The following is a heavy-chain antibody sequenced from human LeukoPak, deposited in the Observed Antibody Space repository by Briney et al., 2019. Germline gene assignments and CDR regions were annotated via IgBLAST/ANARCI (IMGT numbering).Heavy chain of an antibody. Sequence: PGGSLRLSCAASGFTFSSYAMHWVRQAPGKGLKWVAVISYDGSNKYYADSVKGRFTISRDNSKNTLYLQMNSLRAEDTAVYYCAKDPHDYDYYYYYMDVWGKGTTVTVSS. CDR3: AKDPHDYDYYYYYMDV. D-gene: IGHD4/OR15-4a*01. V-gene: IGHV3-30-3*01. CDR2: ISYDGSNK. CDR1: GFTFSSYA. J-gene: IGHJ6*03.